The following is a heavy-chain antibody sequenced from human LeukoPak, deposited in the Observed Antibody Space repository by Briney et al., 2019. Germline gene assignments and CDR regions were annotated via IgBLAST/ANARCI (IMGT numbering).Heavy chain of an antibody. Sequence: ASVKVSCKASGYTFTSYAMNWVRQAPGQGLEWMGWINTNTWNPTYAQGFTGRFVFSLDTSVSTAYLQISSLKAEDTAVYYCAARRCSSTSCYWDYYYGMDVWGQGTTVTVSS. J-gene: IGHJ6*02. V-gene: IGHV7-4-1*02. CDR2: INTNTWNP. CDR3: AARRCSSTSCYWDYYYGMDV. CDR1: GYTFTSYA. D-gene: IGHD2-2*01.